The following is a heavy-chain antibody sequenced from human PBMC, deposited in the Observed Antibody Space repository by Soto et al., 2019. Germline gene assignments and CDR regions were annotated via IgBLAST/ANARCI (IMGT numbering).Heavy chain of an antibody. V-gene: IGHV1-69*04. CDR3: AREGKLEPVPLDY. J-gene: IGHJ4*02. CDR2: IIPILGIA. CDR1: GGTFSSYT. D-gene: IGHD1-1*01. Sequence: SVKVSGKASGGTFSSYTISWVRQAPGQGLEWMGRIIPILGIANYAQKFQGRVTITADKSTSTAYMELSSLRSEDTAVYYCAREGKLEPVPLDYWGQGTLVTVSS.